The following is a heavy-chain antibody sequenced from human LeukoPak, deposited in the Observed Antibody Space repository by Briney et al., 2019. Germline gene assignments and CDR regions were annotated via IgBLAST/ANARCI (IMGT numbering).Heavy chain of an antibody. D-gene: IGHD3-22*01. CDR1: GGTFSSYA. Sequence: SCKASGGTFSSYAMHWVRQAPGKGLEWVAVISYDGSNKYYADSVKGRFTISRDNSKNTLYLQMNSLRAEDTAVYYCARGVGYYDYVDHWGQGTLVTVSS. J-gene: IGHJ4*02. V-gene: IGHV3-30-3*01. CDR3: ARGVGYYDYVDH. CDR2: ISYDGSNK.